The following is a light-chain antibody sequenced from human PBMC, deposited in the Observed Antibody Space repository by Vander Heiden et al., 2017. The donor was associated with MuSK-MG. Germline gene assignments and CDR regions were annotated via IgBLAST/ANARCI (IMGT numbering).Light chain of an antibody. CDR3: AAWDDSLSGVV. CDR1: SSNIGSNY. V-gene: IGLV1-47*02. J-gene: IGLJ2*01. CDR2: SNN. Sequence: QSVLTQPPSASGTPGQRVTISCSGSSSNIGSNYVYWYQQLPGTAPNLLIYSNNQRPSWVPDRFAGSKSGTSASLAISGLRSEDEADYYCAAWDDSLSGVVFGGGTKLTVL.